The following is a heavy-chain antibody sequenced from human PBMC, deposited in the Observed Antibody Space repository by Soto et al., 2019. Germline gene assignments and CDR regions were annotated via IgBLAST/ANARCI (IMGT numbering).Heavy chain of an antibody. D-gene: IGHD3-16*01. V-gene: IGHV1-2*02. CDR3: ARVLAPSFAYSTGFDY. J-gene: IGHJ4*02. CDR1: GYTFTGYY. Sequence: ASVKVSCKASGYTFTGYYLHWVRRAPGQGLQWVGWINPSSGDTNYTQKFQGRVTMTRDTDISTVYMELSSLRSDDTAVYYCARVLAPSFAYSTGFDYWGPGSLVTVSS. CDR2: INPSSGDT.